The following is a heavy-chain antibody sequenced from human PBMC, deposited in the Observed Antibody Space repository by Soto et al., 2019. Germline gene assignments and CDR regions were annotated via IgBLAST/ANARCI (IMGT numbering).Heavy chain of an antibody. CDR3: ARDPAP. V-gene: IGHV4-31*03. Sequence: QVQLQESGPGLVKPSQTLSLTCTVSGGSISTGGYYWSWIRQHPGKGLELIGYIYNSATTYYNPSLKRRVTISVDTSKNQFSLKLSSVTVADTAVYYCARDPAPWGQGALVTVSS. CDR1: GGSISTGGYY. J-gene: IGHJ5*02. CDR2: IYNSATT.